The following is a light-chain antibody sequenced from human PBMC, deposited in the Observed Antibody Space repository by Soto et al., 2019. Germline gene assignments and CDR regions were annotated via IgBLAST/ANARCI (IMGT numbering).Light chain of an antibody. CDR1: QSVSSN. CDR3: QQYNNWPPGWA. Sequence: EIVMTQSPATLSVSPGERATLSCRASQSVSSNLAWYQQKPGQAPRLLIYGASTRATGIPARFSGSGSGTEFTLTISSLLSEDFAVYYCQQYNNWPPGWAFGQGTKV. V-gene: IGKV3-15*01. J-gene: IGKJ1*01. CDR2: GAS.